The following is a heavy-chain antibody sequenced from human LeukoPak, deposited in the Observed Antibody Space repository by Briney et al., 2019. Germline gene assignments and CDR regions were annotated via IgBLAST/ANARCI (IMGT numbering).Heavy chain of an antibody. J-gene: IGHJ6*02. V-gene: IGHV1-2*02. CDR2: INPNSGGT. D-gene: IGHD6-13*01. CDR3: ASPDRRGAAAAGDGWSDYIYYYYGMDV. Sequence: GASVKVSCKASGYTFTSYGISWVRQAPGQGLEWMGWINPNSGGTNFAQKFQGRVTMTRDTSISTAYMELSRLRSDDTAVYYCASPDRRGAAAAGDGWSDYIYYYYGMDVWGQGTTVTVSS. CDR1: GYTFTSYG.